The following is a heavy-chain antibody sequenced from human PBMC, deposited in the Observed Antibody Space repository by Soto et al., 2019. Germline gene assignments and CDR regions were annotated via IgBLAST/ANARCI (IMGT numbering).Heavy chain of an antibody. J-gene: IGHJ3*02. Sequence: ETLSLTSAVFGRSFSGYYCSWIRQPPGKGLEWIGEINHSGSTNYNPSLKNRVTITINTTKNQVHLNQTSVTAADTAVYYCACDFVSVWSPDTHWDAFDIWGPGTSVTVSS. CDR2: INHSGST. D-gene: IGHD3-10*01. CDR1: GRSFSGYY. CDR3: ACDFVSVWSPDTHWDAFDI. V-gene: IGHV4-34*01.